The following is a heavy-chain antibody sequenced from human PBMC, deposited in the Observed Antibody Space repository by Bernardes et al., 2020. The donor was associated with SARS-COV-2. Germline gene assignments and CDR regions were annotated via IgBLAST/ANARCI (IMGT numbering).Heavy chain of an antibody. CDR3: AKGPIWSGYYYYFDY. Sequence: ASVKVSCKASGYTFTSYDINWVRQATGQGFEWMGWMNPNSGNTGYAQKFQGRVTMTRNTSISTAYMELSSLRSEDTAVYYCAKGPIWSGYYYYFDYWGQGTLVTVSS. CDR1: GYTFTSYD. CDR2: MNPNSGNT. J-gene: IGHJ4*02. D-gene: IGHD3-3*01. V-gene: IGHV1-8*01.